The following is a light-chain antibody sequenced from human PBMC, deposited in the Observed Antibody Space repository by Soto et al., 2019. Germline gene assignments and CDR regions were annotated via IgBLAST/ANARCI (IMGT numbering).Light chain of an antibody. Sequence: EIVMTQSPATLSVSPGERATLSCRASQSVNSNLDWYQQKPGQAPRLLIYGASTRATGIPARFSGSGFGTEFTLTISSLQSEDFVTYYCQHYNDWGTFGQGTKLEIK. V-gene: IGKV3-15*01. CDR3: QHYNDWGT. CDR1: QSVNSN. CDR2: GAS. J-gene: IGKJ2*01.